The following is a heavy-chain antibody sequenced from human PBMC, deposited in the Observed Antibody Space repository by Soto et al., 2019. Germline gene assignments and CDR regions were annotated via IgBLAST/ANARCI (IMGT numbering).Heavy chain of an antibody. CDR1: GGSISSYY. V-gene: IGHV4-59*01. CDR2: IYYSGST. D-gene: IGHD4-17*01. CDR3: ARYGDYTGDFDY. J-gene: IGHJ4*02. Sequence: PSETLSLTCTVSGGSISSYYWSWIRQPPGKGLEWIGYIYYSGSTNYNPSLKSRVTISVDTSKNQFSLKLSSVTAADTAVYYCARYGDYTGDFDYWGQGTLVTVSS.